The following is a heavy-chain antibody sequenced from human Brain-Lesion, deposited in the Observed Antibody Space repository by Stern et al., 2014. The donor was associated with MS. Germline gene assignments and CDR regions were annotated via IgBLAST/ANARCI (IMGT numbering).Heavy chain of an antibody. Sequence: VQLVESGAEVKKPGASVKVSCKVSGYTLTELSMHWVRQAPRKGLEWMGGFDPEDGVTIYAQKFQGSVTMTKDTSPDTAYMELSSLRSEDTAVYYCATLSPGAGGNYYRHFDYWGQGTLVTVSS. CDR1: GYTLTELS. V-gene: IGHV1-24*01. D-gene: IGHD1-26*01. CDR3: ATLSPGAGGNYYRHFDY. J-gene: IGHJ4*02. CDR2: FDPEDGVT.